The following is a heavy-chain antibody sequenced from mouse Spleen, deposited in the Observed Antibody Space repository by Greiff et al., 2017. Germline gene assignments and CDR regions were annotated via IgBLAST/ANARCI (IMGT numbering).Heavy chain of an antibody. CDR1: GFTFTSYC. Sequence: VQLQQPGAELVRPGSSVKLSCTASGFTFTSYCMHWVQQSPMQGLEWIGNIDPSDSETHYTQKFKDQVTMTIDNATITAYMQLSSLTSEDSAVYYCTRRRAQVLFDYWGQGTSLTVSS. CDR3: TRRRAQVLFDY. V-gene: IGHV1-52*01. D-gene: IGHD3-3*01. J-gene: IGHJ2*02. CDR2: IDPSDSET.